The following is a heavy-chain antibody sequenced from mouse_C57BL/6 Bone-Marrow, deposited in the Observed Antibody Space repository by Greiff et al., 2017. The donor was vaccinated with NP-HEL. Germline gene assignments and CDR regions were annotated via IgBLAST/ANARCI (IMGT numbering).Heavy chain of an antibody. CDR2: IYPGGGDT. V-gene: IGHV1-82*01. CDR3: ARGYYYAMDY. Sequence: QVQLKESGPELVKPGASVKISCKASGYAFSSSWMNWVQQRPGKGLEWIGRIYPGGGDTNYNGKFKGKATLTADKSSSTAYMQLSSLTSEDSAVYFCARGYYYAMDYWGQGTSVTVAS. J-gene: IGHJ4*01. CDR1: GYAFSSSW.